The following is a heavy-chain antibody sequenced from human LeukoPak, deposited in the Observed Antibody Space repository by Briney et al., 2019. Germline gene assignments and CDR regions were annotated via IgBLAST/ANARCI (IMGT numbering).Heavy chain of an antibody. J-gene: IGHJ4*02. CDR3: ARAATDY. CDR1: GFTFRSNA. CDR2: ISGSGLST. Sequence: GGSLRLSCAASGFTFRSNAMSWVRQAPGTGLEWVSGISGSGLSTDYADSVKGRFTISRDNSKNTLYLQMNSLRAEDTAVYYCARAATDYWGQGTLVTVSS. V-gene: IGHV3-23*01.